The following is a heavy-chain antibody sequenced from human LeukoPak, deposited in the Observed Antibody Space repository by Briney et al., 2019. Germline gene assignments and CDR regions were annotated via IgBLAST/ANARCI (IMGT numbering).Heavy chain of an antibody. V-gene: IGHV3-23*01. Sequence: PGGSLRLSCAASGLTFSSCAMNWVRQAPGKGLEWVSVISGNGGSTYYADSVRGRFTVSRDNSKSTLYLQMNSLRAEDTALYYCTGSYYYEYFQHWGQGTLVTVSS. CDR2: ISGNGGST. D-gene: IGHD3-22*01. CDR3: TGSYYYEYFQH. J-gene: IGHJ1*01. CDR1: GLTFSSCA.